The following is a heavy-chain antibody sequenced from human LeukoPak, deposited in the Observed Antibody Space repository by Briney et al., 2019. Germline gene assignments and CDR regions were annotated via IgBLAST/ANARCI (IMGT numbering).Heavy chain of an antibody. Sequence: GGSLRLSCAASGFTVSSNYMSWVRQAPGKGLEWVSVIYSGGSTYYADSVKGRFTISRDNSKNTLCLQMNSLRAEDTAVYYCATLYGDYNWYFDLWGRGTLVTVSS. CDR2: IYSGGST. J-gene: IGHJ2*01. CDR3: ATLYGDYNWYFDL. V-gene: IGHV3-53*01. D-gene: IGHD4-17*01. CDR1: GFTVSSNY.